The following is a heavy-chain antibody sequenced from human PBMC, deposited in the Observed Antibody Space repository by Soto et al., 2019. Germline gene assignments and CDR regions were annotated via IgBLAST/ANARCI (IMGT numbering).Heavy chain of an antibody. V-gene: IGHV3-30*04. J-gene: IGHJ6*02. Sequence: GGSLRLSCAASGFTFSSFVMHWVRQAPGKGLEWVAALSYDGSNKNYADSVKGRFTISRDNSKSTLYLQMNSLRAEDTAVYSCARDRGYSGYDSPRYYYGMDVWGQGTTVTVSS. D-gene: IGHD5-12*01. CDR3: ARDRGYSGYDSPRYYYGMDV. CDR2: LSYDGSNK. CDR1: GFTFSSFV.